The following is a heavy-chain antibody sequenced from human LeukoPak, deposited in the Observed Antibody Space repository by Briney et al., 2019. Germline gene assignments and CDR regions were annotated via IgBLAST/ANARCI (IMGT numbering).Heavy chain of an antibody. V-gene: IGHV3-66*02. CDR2: IYSGGST. D-gene: IGHD3-22*01. CDR1: GFTVSSNY. J-gene: IGHJ4*02. Sequence: PGGSLRLSCAASGFTVSSNYMSWVRQAPGKGLVWVSVIYSGGSTYYADSVKGRFTISRDNSKNTLYLQMSSLRAEDTAVYYCARATYDSSGLFDYWGQGTLVTVSS. CDR3: ARATYDSSGLFDY.